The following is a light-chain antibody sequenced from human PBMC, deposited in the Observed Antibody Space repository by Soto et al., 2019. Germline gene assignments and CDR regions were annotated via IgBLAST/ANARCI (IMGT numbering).Light chain of an antibody. CDR3: QQYCGSPFT. V-gene: IGKV3-20*01. CDR2: GAS. J-gene: IGKJ3*01. CDR1: QSVSSSY. Sequence: EIVLTQSPGTLSMSPGERATLSCRASQSVSSSYLAWYQQKPGQAPRLLIYGASSRATGIPDRFSGSGSGTDFTLTISRLEPEDFAVYYCQQYCGSPFTFGPGTKVDIK.